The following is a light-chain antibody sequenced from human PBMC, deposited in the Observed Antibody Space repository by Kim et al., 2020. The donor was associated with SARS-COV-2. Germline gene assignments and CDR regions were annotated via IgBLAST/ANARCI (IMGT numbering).Light chain of an antibody. CDR3: SSYTSSSTWV. J-gene: IGLJ3*02. CDR2: DVT. V-gene: IGLV2-14*03. Sequence: GQSLTISCTGTSSDVGGYNYVSWYQQHPGKAPKLMIYDVTKWPSGVSSRFSGSKSGNTASLTISGLQAEDEADYYCSSYTSSSTWVFGGGTQLTVL. CDR1: SSDVGGYNY.